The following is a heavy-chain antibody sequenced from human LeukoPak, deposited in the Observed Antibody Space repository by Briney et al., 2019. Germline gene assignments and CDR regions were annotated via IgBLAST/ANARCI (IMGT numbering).Heavy chain of an antibody. CDR3: ARDRRGEQWPAPYYYYYMDV. J-gene: IGHJ6*03. Sequence: GGSLRLSCAASGFTFSSYAMSWVRQAPGKGLEWVSVIYSGGSTYYADSVKGRFTISRDNSKNTLYLQMNSLRAEDTAVYYCARDRRGEQWPAPYYYYYMDVWGKGTTVTVSS. CDR1: GFTFSSYA. V-gene: IGHV3-53*01. D-gene: IGHD6-19*01. CDR2: IYSGGST.